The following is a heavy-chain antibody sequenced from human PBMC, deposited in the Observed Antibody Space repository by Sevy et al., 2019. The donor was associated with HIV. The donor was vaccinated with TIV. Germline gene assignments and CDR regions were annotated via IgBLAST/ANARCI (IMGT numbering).Heavy chain of an antibody. V-gene: IGHV1-8*01. CDR1: GYTFTSYD. D-gene: IGHD3-10*01. Sequence: ASVKVSCKASGYTFTSYDINWVRQATGQGLEWMGWMNPNSGNTGYAQTFQGRVTMTRNTSISTAYMELSSLRSEDTAVYYCARNGRWYYGSGSYYNPSHDYYYGMDVWGQGTTVTVSS. J-gene: IGHJ6*02. CDR2: MNPNSGNT. CDR3: ARNGRWYYGSGSYYNPSHDYYYGMDV.